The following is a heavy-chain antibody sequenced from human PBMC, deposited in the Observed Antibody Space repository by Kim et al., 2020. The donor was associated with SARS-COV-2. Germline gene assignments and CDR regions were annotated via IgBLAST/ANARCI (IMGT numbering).Heavy chain of an antibody. CDR3: AREPYYDFWSGYYYYYYG. Sequence: GGSLRLSCAASGFTFSSYGMHWVRQAPGKGLEWVAVISYDGSNKYYADSVKGRFTISRDNSKNTLYLQMNSLRAEDTAVYYCAREPYYDFWSGYYYYYYG. V-gene: IGHV3-30*03. CDR1: GFTFSSYG. CDR2: ISYDGSNK. J-gene: IGHJ6*01. D-gene: IGHD3-3*01.